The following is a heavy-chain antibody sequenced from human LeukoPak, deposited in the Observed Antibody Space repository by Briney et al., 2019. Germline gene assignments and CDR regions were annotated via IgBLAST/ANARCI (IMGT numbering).Heavy chain of an antibody. Sequence: PSETLSLTCTVSGGSISSYYWSWIRQPPGKGLEWIGYIYYSGSTNYNPSLKSRVTISVDTSKNQFSLKLSSVAAADTAVCYCAKHEYGDLKDFDYWGQGTLVTVSS. CDR2: IYYSGST. CDR1: GGSISSYY. D-gene: IGHD4-17*01. V-gene: IGHV4-59*08. J-gene: IGHJ4*02. CDR3: AKHEYGDLKDFDY.